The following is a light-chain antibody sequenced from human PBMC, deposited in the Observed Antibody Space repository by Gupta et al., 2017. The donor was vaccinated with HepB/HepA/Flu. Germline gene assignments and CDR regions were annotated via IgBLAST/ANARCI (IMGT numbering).Light chain of an antibody. CDR2: MVS. CDR3: MQSTHCPRT. Sequence: DVVMTQSPVSLPVTLGQPASISCRSSRSLVHSDGNTHLNWFQQRPGQSPRRLIYMVSNRDSGGPERFCGSGAGTDFTLKTSRVEDEDVGVYYCMQSTHCPRTFGQGTKVEIK. V-gene: IGKV2-30*02. CDR1: RSLVHSDGNTH. J-gene: IGKJ1*01.